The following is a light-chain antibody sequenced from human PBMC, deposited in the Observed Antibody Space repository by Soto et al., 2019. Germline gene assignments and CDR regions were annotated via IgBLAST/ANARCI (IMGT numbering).Light chain of an antibody. J-gene: IGKJ3*01. CDR2: GAS. CDR1: QSVSSSY. V-gene: IGKV3-20*01. Sequence: EIVLTQSPGTLSLSPGERDTLSCRASQSVSSSYLAWYQQKPGQAPRLLIYGASSMATGIPDRFSGSGSGTDFTLTISRLEPDDFAVYYCLQYGSSLFTFGPGTNADIK. CDR3: LQYGSSLFT.